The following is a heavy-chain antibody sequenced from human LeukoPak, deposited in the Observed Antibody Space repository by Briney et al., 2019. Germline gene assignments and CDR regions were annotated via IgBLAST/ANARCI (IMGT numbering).Heavy chain of an antibody. V-gene: IGHV3-48*03. D-gene: IGHD2-2*01. J-gene: IGHJ4*02. CDR2: ISSGGSTI. CDR3: ARDPPLGSCSTISCPHLDY. Sequence: GGSLRLSCAASGFTFNSYEMNWVRQAPGKGLERVSYISSGGSTIYYADSVKGRFIISRDNAKNSLYLQMNSLRGEDTAVYYCARDPPLGSCSTISCPHLDYWGQGTLLTVSS. CDR1: GFTFNSYE.